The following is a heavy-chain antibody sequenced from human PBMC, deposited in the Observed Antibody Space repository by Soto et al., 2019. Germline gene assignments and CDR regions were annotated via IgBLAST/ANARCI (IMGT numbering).Heavy chain of an antibody. J-gene: IGHJ4*02. Sequence: PSETLCLPCTFSGGSISLRSYDWGWIRQPPGKGLEWIGSIYYSGSTYYNPSLKSRVTISVDTSKNQFSLKLSSVTAEDTAVYYCARTRDSSADFDCWGKGTLGSVSS. CDR1: GGSISLRSYD. V-gene: IGHV4-39*01. CDR3: ARTRDSSADFDC. CDR2: IYYSGST. D-gene: IGHD6-25*01.